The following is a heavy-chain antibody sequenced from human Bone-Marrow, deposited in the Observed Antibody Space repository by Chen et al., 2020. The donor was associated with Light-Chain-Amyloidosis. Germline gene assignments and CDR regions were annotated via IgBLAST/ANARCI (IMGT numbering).Heavy chain of an antibody. D-gene: IGHD3-22*01. V-gene: IGHV3-30*04. CDR2: VSYDGSNK. CDR1: GFTFSYYA. CDR3: ARGEPYYYDGGGYPDAFDI. Sequence: QVQLVESGGGVVQPGRSLRLSCAASGFTFSYYAMHWVRQAPGKGLEWVAIVSYDGSNKYYADSVKGRFTISRDNSKNTLYLQMNSLRAEDTAVYYCARGEPYYYDGGGYPDAFDIWGQGTMVTVSS. J-gene: IGHJ3*02.